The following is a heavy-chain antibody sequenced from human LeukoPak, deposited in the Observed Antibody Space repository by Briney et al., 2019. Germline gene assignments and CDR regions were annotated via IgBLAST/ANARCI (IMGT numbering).Heavy chain of an antibody. Sequence: TLSLTSASYVGSFSDYYRSCIRPPPGKVLEWIGYIYYTGITNYTPSLKSRVTISVDTSKNQFSLKLSSVTAADTAVYYCARGKQQLGYWGQGTLVTVFS. V-gene: IGHV4-59*01. CDR2: IYYTGIT. CDR1: VGSFSDYY. J-gene: IGHJ4*02. D-gene: IGHD6-13*01. CDR3: ARGKQQLGY.